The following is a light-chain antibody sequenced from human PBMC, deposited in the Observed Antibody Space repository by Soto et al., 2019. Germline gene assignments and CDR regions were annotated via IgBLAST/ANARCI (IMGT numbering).Light chain of an antibody. Sequence: EVVMTQSPATVSVSPGERTSLSCRASQSVGTNLGWYQQKPGQAPRLLISKTSTRATGVPARFSGSVSGTEFTLTISSLQSEDIAVYYCQQYANWPLTFGGGTKVDIK. J-gene: IGKJ4*01. CDR1: QSVGTN. V-gene: IGKV3-15*01. CDR3: QQYANWPLT. CDR2: KTS.